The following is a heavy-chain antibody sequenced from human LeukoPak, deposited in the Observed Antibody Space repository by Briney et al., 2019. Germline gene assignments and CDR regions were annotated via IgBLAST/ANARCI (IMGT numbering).Heavy chain of an antibody. V-gene: IGHV4-30-4*01. Sequence: SETLSLTCTVSGGSISSGDYYWSWIRQPPGKGLEWIGYIYYSGSSYYIPSLKSPVTMSVDTSKNQFSLRLSSVTAADTAVYYCARQIYGDLYYFDYWGQGTLVTVSS. CDR3: ARQIYGDLYYFDY. CDR1: GGSISSGDYY. J-gene: IGHJ4*02. CDR2: IYYSGSS. D-gene: IGHD4-17*01.